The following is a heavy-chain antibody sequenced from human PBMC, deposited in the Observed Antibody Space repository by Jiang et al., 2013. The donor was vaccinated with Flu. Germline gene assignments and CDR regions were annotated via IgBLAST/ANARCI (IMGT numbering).Heavy chain of an antibody. J-gene: IGHJ1*01. CDR3: AREIVGATYFQY. Sequence: LKSRVTISFDTSKNQFSLKLTSVTAADTAVYYCAREIVGATYFQYWGQGILVTVSS. V-gene: IGHV4-59*01. D-gene: IGHD1-26*01.